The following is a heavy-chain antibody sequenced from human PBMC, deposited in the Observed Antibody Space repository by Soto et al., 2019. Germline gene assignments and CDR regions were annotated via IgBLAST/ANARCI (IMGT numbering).Heavy chain of an antibody. CDR3: AKFFVETGGSSGWPWSFHF. J-gene: IGHJ4*02. D-gene: IGHD6-25*01. CDR1: GFTFDDYG. Sequence: PGGSPRLSCAACGFTFDDYGMSWVRQAPGKGLEWVSAISGTGGTTYYADSVKGRFTISRDNSRNTLHLQMNSLRAEDTAIYYCAKFFVETGGSSGWPWSFHFWGQGTLVTVSS. V-gene: IGHV3-23*01. CDR2: ISGTGGTT.